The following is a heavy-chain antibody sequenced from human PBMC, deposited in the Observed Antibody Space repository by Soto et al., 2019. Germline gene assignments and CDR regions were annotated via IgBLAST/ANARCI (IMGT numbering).Heavy chain of an antibody. V-gene: IGHV1-3*05. D-gene: IGHD1-26*01. Sequence: QVQLVQSGAEEKKPGASVKVSCKASGYTFTSYAMHWVRQAPGQRLEWMGWINAGNGNTKYSQKFQGRVTITRDTSASTAYMKLSSLRSEDTAVYYCASSGSYWGIDYWGQGTLVTVSS. J-gene: IGHJ4*02. CDR1: GYTFTSYA. CDR3: ASSGSYWGIDY. CDR2: INAGNGNT.